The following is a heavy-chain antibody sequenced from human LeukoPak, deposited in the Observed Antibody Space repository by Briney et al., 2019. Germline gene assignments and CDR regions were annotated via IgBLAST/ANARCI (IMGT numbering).Heavy chain of an antibody. V-gene: IGHV4-34*01. CDR2: INHSGST. CDR3: ANIGYCSGGSCYRYGMDG. D-gene: IGHD2-15*01. CDR1: GGSFSGYY. J-gene: IGHJ6*04. Sequence: SETLSLTSAVCGGSFSGYYWSWIRQPPGKGLQWIGEINHSGSTNYNPSLKSRVTISVDTSKNQFSLKLSSVTAADTPFDYCANIGYCSGGSCYRYGMDGWGKAATVTVSS.